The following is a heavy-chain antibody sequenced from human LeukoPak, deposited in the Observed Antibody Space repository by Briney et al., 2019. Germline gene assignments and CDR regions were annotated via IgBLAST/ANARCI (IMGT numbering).Heavy chain of an antibody. Sequence: GESLKISRKGSGYSFTSYWIGWVRQMPGKGLEWMGIIYPGDSDTRYSPSFQGQVTISADKSISTAYLQWSSLKASDTAMYYCARQYYYDSSGYYYNWFDPWGQGTLVTVSS. D-gene: IGHD3-22*01. V-gene: IGHV5-51*01. CDR2: IYPGDSDT. CDR1: GYSFTSYW. J-gene: IGHJ5*02. CDR3: ARQYYYDSSGYYYNWFDP.